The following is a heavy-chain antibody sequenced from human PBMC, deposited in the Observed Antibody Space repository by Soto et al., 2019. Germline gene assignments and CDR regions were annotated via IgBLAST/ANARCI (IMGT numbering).Heavy chain of an antibody. CDR2: IWNDGSKK. J-gene: IGHJ2*01. D-gene: IGHD1-1*01. Sequence: VQLVESGGGVVQPGMSLRLSCAASGFVYNTYAMHWVRLSPGKGLEWVALIWNDGSKKYYVDSVKGRFTISRDNSQNTLSLQMDSRRGEDTAVYFCVRGIPFQYSNNWLHWYFDLWGRGTQVTVSS. CDR3: VRGIPFQYSNNWLHWYFDL. V-gene: IGHV3-33*01. CDR1: GFVYNTYA.